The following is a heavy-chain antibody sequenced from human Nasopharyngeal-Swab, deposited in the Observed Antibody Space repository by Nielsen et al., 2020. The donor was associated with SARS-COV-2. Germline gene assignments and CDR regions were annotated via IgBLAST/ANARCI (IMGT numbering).Heavy chain of an antibody. Sequence: GESLKISCAASGFTFSSYAMSWVRQAPGKGLEWVSAISGSGGSTYYADSVKDRFTISRDNAKNSLYLQMNSLRAEDTAVYYCARKNYFDYWGQGTLVTVSS. CDR3: ARKNYFDY. J-gene: IGHJ4*02. CDR1: GFTFSSYA. CDR2: ISGSGGST. V-gene: IGHV3-23*01.